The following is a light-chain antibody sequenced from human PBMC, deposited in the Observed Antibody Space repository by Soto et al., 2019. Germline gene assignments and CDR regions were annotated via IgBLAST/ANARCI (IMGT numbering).Light chain of an antibody. V-gene: IGLV2-14*03. Sequence: QSVLTQPASVSGSPGQSITISCTGTSSDVGAYNFVSWHQQHPDKAPKLMIYNVYDRPSGISYRFSGSKSGNTASLTISGLQGEDEADYYCSAYTVSRTYVFGTGTKLTVL. CDR2: NVY. CDR1: SSDVGAYNF. J-gene: IGLJ1*01. CDR3: SAYTVSRTYV.